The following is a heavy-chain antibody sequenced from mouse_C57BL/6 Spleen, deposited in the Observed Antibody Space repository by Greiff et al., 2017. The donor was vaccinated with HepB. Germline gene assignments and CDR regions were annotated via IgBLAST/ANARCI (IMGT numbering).Heavy chain of an antibody. CDR2: ISSGSSTI. CDR1: GFTFSDYG. Sequence: EVQLVESGGGLVKPGGSLKLSCAASGFTFSDYGMHWVRQAPEKGLEWVAYISSGSSTIYYADTVKGRFTISRDNAKNTLFLQMTSLRSEDTARYYCARRDYGSSYAMDYWGQGTSVTVSS. J-gene: IGHJ4*01. CDR3: ARRDYGSSYAMDY. V-gene: IGHV5-17*01. D-gene: IGHD1-1*01.